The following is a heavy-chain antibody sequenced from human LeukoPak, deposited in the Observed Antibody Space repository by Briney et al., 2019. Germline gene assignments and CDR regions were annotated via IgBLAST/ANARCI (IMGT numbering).Heavy chain of an antibody. J-gene: IGHJ4*02. CDR1: GYTFTGYY. V-gene: IGHV1-2*02. Sequence: ASVKVSCKPSGYTFTGYYLHWLRQAPGQGLEWMGWMNTNTGATMYAQKFQDRVTLTRDTSISTGYLELTSLRSDDTALYYCARDRVGSGWPRPYYFEFWGQGTLVTASS. CDR3: ARDRVGSGWPRPYYFEF. CDR2: MNTNTGAT. D-gene: IGHD6-19*01.